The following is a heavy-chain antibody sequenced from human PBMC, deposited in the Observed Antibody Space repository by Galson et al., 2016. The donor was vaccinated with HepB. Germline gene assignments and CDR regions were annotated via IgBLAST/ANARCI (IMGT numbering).Heavy chain of an antibody. CDR2: ISGNGASI. V-gene: IGHV3-23*01. D-gene: IGHD1-26*01. J-gene: IGHJ4*02. CDR1: GFVFSRYG. Sequence: SLRLSCAASGFVFSRYGMNWVRQAPGKGLEWVSVISGNGASIFYADSVKGRFTIFRDNSKNTVYLQMNSLRVEDTAMYYCAFDNTLRTYSAKFDQWGQGTLVTVSS. CDR3: AFDNTLRTYSAKFDQ.